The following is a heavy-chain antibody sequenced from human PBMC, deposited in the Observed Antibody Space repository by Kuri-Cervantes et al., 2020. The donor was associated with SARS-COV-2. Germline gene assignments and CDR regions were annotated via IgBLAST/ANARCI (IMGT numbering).Heavy chain of an antibody. Sequence: LALTCAASGLTFSSYSMNWARQSPGKGVVWVSYISSSSSTIYYADSVKGRFTISRDNSKNTLYLQMNTLRAEDTAVSACARGHGGYFDYRGQGTLVTVSS. CDR2: ISSSSSTI. CDR1: GLTFSSYS. D-gene: IGHD3-10*01. V-gene: IGHV3-48*01. J-gene: IGHJ4*02. CDR3: ARGHGGYFDY.